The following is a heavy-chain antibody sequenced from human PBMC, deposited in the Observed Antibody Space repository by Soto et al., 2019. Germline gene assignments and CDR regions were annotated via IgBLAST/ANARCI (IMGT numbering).Heavy chain of an antibody. CDR1: GATFSSYA. D-gene: IGHD5-12*01. V-gene: IGHV1-69*14. CDR2: IVPTVDTS. Sequence: QVQLVQSGAEVRQPASSVKVSCKTSGATFSSYAITWVRQAPGQGLEWMGGIVPTVDTSTYAQKFQGIVTITADKFTNTVYMELSSLRSDDTAVYYCVRVVAIPGYPDNWGQGTLVTVSS. J-gene: IGHJ4*02. CDR3: VRVVAIPGYPDN.